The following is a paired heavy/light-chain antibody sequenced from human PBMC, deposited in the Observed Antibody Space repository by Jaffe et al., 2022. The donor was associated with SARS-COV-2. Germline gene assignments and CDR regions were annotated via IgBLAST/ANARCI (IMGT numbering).Heavy chain of an antibody. CDR1: GFTFSSHW. J-gene: IGHJ5*02. V-gene: IGHV3-7*03. CDR3: AREARQWGGFDL. D-gene: IGHD3-10*01. CDR2: IKQDGSEK. Sequence: EVQLVESGGRLVQPGGSLRLSCEASGFTFSSHWMIWVRQAPGKGLEWVANIKQDGSEKYYVDSVKGRFTISRDNAQDSVYLQLNSLGAEDTAVYYCAREARQWGGFDLWGQGSLVTVSS.
Light chain of an antibody. Sequence: QSVLTQPPSASGTPGQRVTISCSGSSSNIGSNYVYWYQHLPGTAPKLLIYQNNQRPSGVPDRFSGSKSDTSASLAISGLRSEDEANYYCAAWDGSLNNWLFGGGTKLTVL. CDR1: SSNIGSNY. V-gene: IGLV1-47*01. CDR3: AAWDGSLNNWL. J-gene: IGLJ3*02. CDR2: QNN.